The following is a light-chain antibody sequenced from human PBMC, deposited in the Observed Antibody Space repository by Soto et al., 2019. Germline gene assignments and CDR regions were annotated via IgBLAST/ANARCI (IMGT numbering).Light chain of an antibody. CDR3: QQSSDFPLT. Sequence: DIEMTQTPSVMSASLGDRVTITCRASQGISSWLAWYQQKPGKAPKLLIYAATILQSGVPSRFSGSESGTDFSLTISSLQPEDFATYFCQQSSDFPLTFGGGTKVDI. V-gene: IGKV1D-12*01. CDR2: AAT. J-gene: IGKJ4*01. CDR1: QGISSW.